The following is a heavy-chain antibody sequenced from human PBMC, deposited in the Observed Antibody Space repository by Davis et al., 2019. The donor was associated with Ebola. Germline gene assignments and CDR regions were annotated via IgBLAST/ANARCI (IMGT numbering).Heavy chain of an antibody. D-gene: IGHD3-22*01. Sequence: MPSETLSLTCSVSGGSISSSSYYWGWIRQPPGKGLEWIGSIYYRGTTYYNPSLKSRVTMSVATSRNQFSLKLSSVTAADPALYYCARRGDNHGFMIGAFDYWGQGTLVTVSS. CDR2: IYYRGTT. V-gene: IGHV4-39*01. CDR1: GGSISSSSYY. J-gene: IGHJ4*02. CDR3: ARRGDNHGFMIGAFDY.